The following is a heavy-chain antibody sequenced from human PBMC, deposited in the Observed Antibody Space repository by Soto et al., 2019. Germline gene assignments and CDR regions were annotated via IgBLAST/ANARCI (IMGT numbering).Heavy chain of an antibody. CDR2: INPSGGST. J-gene: IGHJ4*02. CDR3: ARSGRSYSPHRYYFDY. V-gene: IGHV1-46*01. Sequence: QVQLVQSGAEVKKPGASVKVSCKASGYTFTSYYMHWVRQAPGQGLEWMGIINPSGGSTSYAQKFHGRVTMTRDPSTSTAYMELSSLRSEDTAVYYCARSGRSYSPHRYYFDYWGQGTLVTVSS. CDR1: GYTFTSYY. D-gene: IGHD1-26*01.